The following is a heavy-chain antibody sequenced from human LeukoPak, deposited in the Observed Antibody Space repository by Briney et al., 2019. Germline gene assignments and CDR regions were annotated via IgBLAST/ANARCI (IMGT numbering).Heavy chain of an antibody. CDR3: AKGARGDTVTSIVGLNWFDP. D-gene: IGHD4-17*01. Sequence: PGRSLRLSCAASGITFRSYGMHWVRQAPGKGLEWVAVISYDGSHKYYEDSVKGRFSISRDNSKNTLYLQMNSLRADDTAVYYCAKGARGDTVTSIVGLNWFDPWGQGTLVTVSS. CDR1: GITFRSYG. V-gene: IGHV3-30*18. CDR2: ISYDGSHK. J-gene: IGHJ5*02.